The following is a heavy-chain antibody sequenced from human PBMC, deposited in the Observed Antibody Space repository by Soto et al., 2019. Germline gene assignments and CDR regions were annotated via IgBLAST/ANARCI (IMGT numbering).Heavy chain of an antibody. J-gene: IGHJ4*02. D-gene: IGHD3-22*01. CDR2: ISGSGGST. CDR3: AAGPLRIVVVITPMDY. CDR1: GFTFSSYA. Sequence: PGGSLRLSCAASGFTFSSYAMSWVRQAPGKGLEWVSAISGSGGSTYYADSVKGRFTISRDNSKNTLYLQMNSLRAEDTAVYYCAAGPLRIVVVITPMDYWGQGTLVTVSS. V-gene: IGHV3-23*01.